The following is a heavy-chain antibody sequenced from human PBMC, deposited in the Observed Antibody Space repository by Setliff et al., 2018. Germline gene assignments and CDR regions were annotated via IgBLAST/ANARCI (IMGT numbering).Heavy chain of an antibody. Sequence: WASVKVSCKASGYNFRSHGINWVRQAPGKGPEWMGWISPYSDGTQYAENVQDRVTMTTDTSTNTAYLEVKSLTSDDTAIYYCARSSRSGYYHNRDSFDIWGQGTRVTVSS. CDR1: GYNFRSHG. CDR2: ISPYSDGT. J-gene: IGHJ3*02. D-gene: IGHD5-12*01. CDR3: ARSSRSGYYHNRDSFDI. V-gene: IGHV1-18*01.